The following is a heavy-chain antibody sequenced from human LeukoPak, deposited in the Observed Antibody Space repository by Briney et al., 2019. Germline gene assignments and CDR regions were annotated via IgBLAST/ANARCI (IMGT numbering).Heavy chain of an antibody. V-gene: IGHV3-23*01. CDR2: ISTGGGNT. Sequence: GGSLRLSCVASGFTFSNYALTWVRQAPEKGLEWVSTISTGGGNTYYADSVKGRFTISRDNSKSTLSLQMNSLRAEDTAVYYCTKARVVVATTGYYFDYWGQGTLVTVSS. CDR3: TKARVVVATTGYYFDY. D-gene: IGHD1-26*01. J-gene: IGHJ4*02. CDR1: GFTFSNYA.